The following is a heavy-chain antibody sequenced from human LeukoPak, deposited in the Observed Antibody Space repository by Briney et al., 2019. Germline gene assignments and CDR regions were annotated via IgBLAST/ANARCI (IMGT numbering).Heavy chain of an antibody. CDR1: GYTFTGYY. Sequence: ASVKVSCKASGYTFTGYYMHWVRQAPGQGLEWMGWINPNSGGTNYAQKLQGRVTMTTDTSTSTAYMELRSLRSDDTAVYYCARVGYHGADAFDIWGQGTMVTVSS. V-gene: IGHV1-2*02. D-gene: IGHD2-2*01. J-gene: IGHJ3*02. CDR2: INPNSGGT. CDR3: ARVGYHGADAFDI.